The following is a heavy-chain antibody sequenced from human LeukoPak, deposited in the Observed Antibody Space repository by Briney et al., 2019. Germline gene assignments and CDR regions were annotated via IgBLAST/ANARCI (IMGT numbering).Heavy chain of an antibody. V-gene: IGHV4-39*01. D-gene: IGHD3-10*01. J-gene: IGHJ4*02. CDR2: IYYSGST. CDR1: GGSISRNNYY. CDR3: ARLVYYGSGSYHYYFDY. Sequence: SETLALTCTVSGGSISRNNYYWGWIRQPPGKGLEWIGTIYYSGSTYYNPSLKSRVTISVDTSKNQFSLKLSSVTAADTAVYYCARLVYYGSGSYHYYFDYWGQGTLVTVSS.